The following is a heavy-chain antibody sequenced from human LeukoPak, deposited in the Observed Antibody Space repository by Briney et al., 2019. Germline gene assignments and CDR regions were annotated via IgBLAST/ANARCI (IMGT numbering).Heavy chain of an antibody. CDR3: ARVGGGTAVAGTVFDY. CDR1: GGSISSYY. Sequence: SETLSLTCTVSGGSISSYYWSWIRQPPGQGLEWIGYIYYSGSTNYNPSLKSRLTISLDTSKNQFSLKLSSVSAAATAVYYCARVGGGTAVAGTVFDYWGQGTLVTVSS. J-gene: IGHJ4*02. V-gene: IGHV4-59*01. D-gene: IGHD6-19*01. CDR2: IYYSGST.